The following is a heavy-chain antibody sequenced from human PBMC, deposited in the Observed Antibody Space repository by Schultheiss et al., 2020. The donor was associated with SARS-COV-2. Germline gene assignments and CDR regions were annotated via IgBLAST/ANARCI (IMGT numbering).Heavy chain of an antibody. CDR1: GITFSSSA. CDR2: ISGSGDTT. D-gene: IGHD2-15*01. V-gene: IGHV3-23*01. J-gene: IGHJ3*02. CDR3: AKRDDTSGHPRGYAFDI. Sequence: GESLKISCAASGITFSSSAMSWVRQAPGKGLEWVSSISGSGDTTSYADSVKGRFTISRDNSKNTLYLQMNGLRAEDTAVYYCAKRDDTSGHPRGYAFDIWWQGAVVTGS.